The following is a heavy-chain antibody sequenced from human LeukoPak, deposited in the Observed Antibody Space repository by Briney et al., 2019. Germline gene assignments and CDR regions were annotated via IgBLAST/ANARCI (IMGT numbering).Heavy chain of an antibody. J-gene: IGHJ6*03. Sequence: GGSLRLSCAASGFTVSSNYMSWVRQAPGKGLEWVSVIYSGGSRYYADSVKGRFTISRDNAKNSLYLQMNSLRAEDTAVYYCARRVVVVAATKRYYYYMDVWGKGTTVTVSS. CDR3: ARRVVVVAATKRYYYYMDV. D-gene: IGHD2-15*01. V-gene: IGHV3-53*01. CDR2: IYSGGSR. CDR1: GFTVSSNY.